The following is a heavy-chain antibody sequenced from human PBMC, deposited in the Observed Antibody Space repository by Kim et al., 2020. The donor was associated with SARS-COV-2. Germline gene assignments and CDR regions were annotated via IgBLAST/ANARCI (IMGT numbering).Heavy chain of an antibody. CDR2: INPKNGAT. Sequence: ASVKVSCKASGYTFTDYYIHWVRQAPGQGLEWVGWINPKNGATNYAQKFQGWVTLSRDTSVSTAYMDLNSLHSDDTATYYCATGGSGYCYSLASSCPAAGLDVWGQGTTVIVSS. CDR3: ATGGSGYCYSLASSCPAAGLDV. D-gene: IGHD2-2*03. V-gene: IGHV1-2*04. J-gene: IGHJ6*02. CDR1: GYTFTDYY.